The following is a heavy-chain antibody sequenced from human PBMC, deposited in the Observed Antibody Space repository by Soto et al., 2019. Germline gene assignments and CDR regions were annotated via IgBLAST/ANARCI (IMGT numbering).Heavy chain of an antibody. J-gene: IGHJ4*02. D-gene: IGHD3-10*01. Sequence: QVQLQESGPGLVKPSQTLSLTCTVSGGSISSGDYYWSWIRQPPGKGLEWIGYISYSGSTYYNPSLKSRVTISVDTPKNQFSLKLSSVTGADTAVYYCAREGAYGSGSYSHYYFDYWCQGTLVTVSS. V-gene: IGHV4-30-4*01. CDR3: AREGAYGSGSYSHYYFDY. CDR2: ISYSGST. CDR1: GGSISSGDYY.